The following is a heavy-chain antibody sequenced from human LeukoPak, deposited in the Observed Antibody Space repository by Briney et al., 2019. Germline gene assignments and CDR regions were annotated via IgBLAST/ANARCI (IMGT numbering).Heavy chain of an antibody. J-gene: IGHJ6*02. D-gene: IGHD6-19*01. CDR3: ARDKWTAVAHYYYYYGMDV. CDR1: GGSISSGGYY. CDR2: IYYSGST. Sequence: TSQTLSLTCTVSGGSISSGGYYWSWIRQHPGKGLEWIGYIYYSGSTYYNPSLKSRVTISVDMSKNQFSLKVSSVTAADTAVYYCARDKWTAVAHYYYYYGMDVWGQGTTVTVSS. V-gene: IGHV4-31*03.